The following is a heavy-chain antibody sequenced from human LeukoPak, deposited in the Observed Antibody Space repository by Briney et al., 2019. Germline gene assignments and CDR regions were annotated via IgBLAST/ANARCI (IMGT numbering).Heavy chain of an antibody. Sequence: GASVKVSCKPSGYTFNKYAINWVRQAPAQGLEWMGWINTNTGNPSYARDFTGRFVFSLDTSVNSAFLQINNLKAEDTAFYYCTLGSYWGQGTLVTVSS. CDR3: TLGSY. CDR1: GYTFNKYA. V-gene: IGHV7-4-1*02. J-gene: IGHJ4*02. D-gene: IGHD3-10*01. CDR2: INTNTGNP.